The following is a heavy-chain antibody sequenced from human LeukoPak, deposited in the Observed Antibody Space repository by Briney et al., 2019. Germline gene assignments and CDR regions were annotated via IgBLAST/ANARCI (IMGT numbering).Heavy chain of an antibody. CDR3: ARGRALRKWFDP. CDR1: GGTFSSYA. Sequence: ASVKVSCKAAGGTFSSYAISWVRQAPGQGPEWMGGIIPIFGTANYAQKFQGRVTITTDESTSTAYMELSSLRSEDTAVYYCARGRALRKWFDPWGQGTLVTVSS. V-gene: IGHV1-69*05. CDR2: IIPIFGTA. J-gene: IGHJ5*02.